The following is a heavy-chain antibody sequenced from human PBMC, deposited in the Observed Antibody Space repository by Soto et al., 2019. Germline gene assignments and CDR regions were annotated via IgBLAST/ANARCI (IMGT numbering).Heavy chain of an antibody. D-gene: IGHD1-1*01. CDR2: IIPILGIA. CDR3: ARDKRGAMEFDY. CDR1: GGTFSSYT. J-gene: IGHJ4*02. V-gene: IGHV1-69*08. Sequence: QVQLVQSGAEVKKPGSSVKVSCKASGGTFSSYTISWVRQAPGQGLEWMGRIIPILGIANYAQKFQGRVTITADKSTSTASMELSSLRSEDTAVYYCARDKRGAMEFDYWGQGTLVTVSS.